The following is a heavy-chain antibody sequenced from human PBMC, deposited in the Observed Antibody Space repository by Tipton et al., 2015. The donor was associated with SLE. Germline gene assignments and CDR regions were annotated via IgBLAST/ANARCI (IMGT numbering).Heavy chain of an antibody. CDR3: ARLAGADYDFWSGYRPYYYFDY. V-gene: IGHV4-34*01. CDR1: GGSISSGGYY. Sequence: TLSLTCAVSGGSISSGGYYWSWIRQPPGKGLEWIGEINHRGSTNYNPSLKSRVTISVDTSKNQFSLKLSSVTAADTAVYYCARLAGADYDFWSGYRPYYYFDYWGQGTLVTVSS. CDR2: INHRGST. J-gene: IGHJ4*02. D-gene: IGHD3-3*01.